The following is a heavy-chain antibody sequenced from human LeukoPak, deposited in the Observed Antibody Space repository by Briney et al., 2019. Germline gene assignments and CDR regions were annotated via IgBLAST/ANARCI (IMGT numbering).Heavy chain of an antibody. D-gene: IGHD2-8*02. Sequence: PGGSLRLSWAASGFTFSIYTMSWVRQAPGKGREWVSAISDSGFGTYYADSVKGRFTISRDNSKNTLYLQMNSLRAEDTAIYYCAKGTYCDGGACPPGIYYYYYMDVWGKGTTVTVSS. J-gene: IGHJ6*03. CDR1: GFTFSIYT. V-gene: IGHV3-23*01. CDR2: ISDSGFGT. CDR3: AKGTYCDGGACPPGIYYYYYMDV.